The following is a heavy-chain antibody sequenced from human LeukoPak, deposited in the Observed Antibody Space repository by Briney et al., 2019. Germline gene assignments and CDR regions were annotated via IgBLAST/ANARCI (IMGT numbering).Heavy chain of an antibody. J-gene: IGHJ4*02. V-gene: IGHV1-2*06. CDR3: ARLHQVRYFDY. Sequence: ASVKVSCKAAGYTFTGYYMHWVRQAPGQGLEWMGRINPNSGGTNYAQKFQGRVTMTRDTSISTAYMELCRLRSDDTAVYYCARLHQVRYFDYWGQGTLVTVSS. CDR1: GYTFTGYY. CDR2: INPNSGGT.